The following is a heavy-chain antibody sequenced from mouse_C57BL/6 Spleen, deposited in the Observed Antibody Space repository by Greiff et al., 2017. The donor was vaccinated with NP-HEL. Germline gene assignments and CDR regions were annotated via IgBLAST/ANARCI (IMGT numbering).Heavy chain of an antibody. D-gene: IGHD1-1*01. Sequence: QVQLQQPGAELVKPGASVKLSCKASGYTFTSYWMHWVKQRPGQGLEWIGMIHPNSGSTNYNAKFKSKATLTVDKSSSTAYMQLSSLTSEDSAVYYCARSNYCGSSCDFDVWGTGTTVTVSS. CDR1: GYTFTSYW. CDR3: ARSNYCGSSCDFDV. J-gene: IGHJ1*03. CDR2: IHPNSGST. V-gene: IGHV1-64*01.